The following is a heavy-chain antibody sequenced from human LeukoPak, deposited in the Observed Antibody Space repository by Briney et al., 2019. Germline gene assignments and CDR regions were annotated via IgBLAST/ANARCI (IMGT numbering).Heavy chain of an antibody. V-gene: IGHV1-8*01. CDR3: ARGAVSPDCNGGSCYTFDY. J-gene: IGHJ4*02. Sequence: ASVKASCKASGYKFTSDINWMRQAPGQGLEWMGWMNPDSGNAEYAQKFQGRVTMTRDNSISTAYMELRSLRSEDTAVYYCARGAVSPDCNGGSCYTFDYLGQGTLVTVSS. CDR2: MNPDSGNA. CDR1: GYKFTSD. D-gene: IGHD2-15*01.